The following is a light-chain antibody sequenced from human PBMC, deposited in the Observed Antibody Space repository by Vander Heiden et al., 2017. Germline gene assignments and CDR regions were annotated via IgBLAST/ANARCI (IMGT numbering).Light chain of an antibody. J-gene: IGKJ4*01. CDR1: QSLTQSDRFNY. CDR3: MQSRRTPLT. Sequence: DIVLTQSPVPLPLTPGERATISCRSSQSLTQSDRFNYLDWYLQKPGQSPQLLIFLGSNRASGVPDRISGSGSGTDFTLRISRVEPEDVGVYYCMQSRRTPLTFGGGTKVEIK. V-gene: IGKV2-28*01. CDR2: LGS.